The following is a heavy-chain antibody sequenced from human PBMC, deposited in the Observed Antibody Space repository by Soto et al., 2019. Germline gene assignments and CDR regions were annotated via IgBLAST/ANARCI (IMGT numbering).Heavy chain of an antibody. J-gene: IGHJ5*02. V-gene: IGHV1-46*03. Sequence: QVQLVQSGAEVKKPGASVKVSCKASGYTFTSYYMHWVRQAPGQGLEWMGIINPSGGSTSYAQKFQGRVTMTRDKSTSTVYMELGSLRSEDTAVYYCARGYCSGGSCYSSRYNWFDPWGQGTLVTVSS. D-gene: IGHD2-15*01. CDR2: INPSGGST. CDR1: GYTFTSYY. CDR3: ARGYCSGGSCYSSRYNWFDP.